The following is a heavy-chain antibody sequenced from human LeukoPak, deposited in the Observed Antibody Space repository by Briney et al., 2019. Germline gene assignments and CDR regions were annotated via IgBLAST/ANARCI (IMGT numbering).Heavy chain of an antibody. J-gene: IGHJ4*02. D-gene: IGHD2-21*01. Sequence: ASVKVSCKASTYTFTRYVISWVRQAPGQGLEWMGWINEYNDNTNYAQKFLGRVSMTADTATSTAYMELRSLTYDATVMYYCASSCGGTYYYFDLWGQGTLVTVSS. CDR1: TYTFTRYV. CDR2: INEYNDNT. CDR3: ASSCGGTYYYFDL. V-gene: IGHV1-18*01.